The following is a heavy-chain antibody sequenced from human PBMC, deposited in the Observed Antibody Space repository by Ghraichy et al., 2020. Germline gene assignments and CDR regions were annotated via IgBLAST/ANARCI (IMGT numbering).Heavy chain of an antibody. D-gene: IGHD3-3*01. CDR1: GFTFSSYG. V-gene: IGHV3-33*01. CDR3: ARDVGYDFWSGYSYYYYGMDV. CDR2: IWYDGSNK. Sequence: LSLTCAASGFTFSSYGMHWVRQAPGKGLEWVAVIWYDGSNKYYADSVKGRFTISRDNSKNTLYLQMNSLRAEDTAVYYCARDVGYDFWSGYSYYYYGMDVWGQGTTVTVSS. J-gene: IGHJ6*02.